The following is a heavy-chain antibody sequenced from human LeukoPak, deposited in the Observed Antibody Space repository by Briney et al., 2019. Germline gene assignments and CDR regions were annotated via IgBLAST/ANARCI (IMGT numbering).Heavy chain of an antibody. Sequence: ASVKVSCKASGYTFTSYYMHWVRQAPGQGLEWMGIINPSGGSTSYALKFQGRVTMTRDTSTSTAYMELSSLRSEDTAVYYCARDQLIAARPAALGYWGQGTLVTVSS. CDR1: GYTFTSYY. CDR3: ARDQLIAARPAALGY. J-gene: IGHJ4*02. CDR2: INPSGGST. V-gene: IGHV1-46*01. D-gene: IGHD6-6*01.